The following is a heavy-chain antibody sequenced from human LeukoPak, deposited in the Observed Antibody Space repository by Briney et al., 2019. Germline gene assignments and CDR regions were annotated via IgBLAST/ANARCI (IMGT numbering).Heavy chain of an antibody. D-gene: IGHD3-22*01. V-gene: IGHV3-30-3*01. CDR1: GFTFSSYA. CDR3: ARGLYYYDSSGYYDPLDL. J-gene: IGHJ2*01. Sequence: GGSLRLSCAASGFTFSSYAMHWVRQAPGKGLEWVAVISYDGSNKYYADSVKGRFTISRDNSKNTLYLQMNSLRAEDTAVYYCARGLYYYDSSGYYDPLDLWGRGTLVTVSS. CDR2: ISYDGSNK.